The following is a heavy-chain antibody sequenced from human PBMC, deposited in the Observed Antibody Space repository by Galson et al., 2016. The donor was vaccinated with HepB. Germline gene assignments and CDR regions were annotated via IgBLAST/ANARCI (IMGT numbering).Heavy chain of an antibody. D-gene: IGHD2-21*02. CDR3: ATISTGDYYFKY. V-gene: IGHV3-43*01. Sequence: SLRLSCAASGFTFDDYVLHWVRQAPGKGLEWVSLISWDGGSTFYADSVKGRFNISRDNSKNSLFLQMDSLRTEATAFYYSATISTGDYYFKYWGHGTLVTVSS. J-gene: IGHJ4*01. CDR2: ISWDGGST. CDR1: GFTFDDYV.